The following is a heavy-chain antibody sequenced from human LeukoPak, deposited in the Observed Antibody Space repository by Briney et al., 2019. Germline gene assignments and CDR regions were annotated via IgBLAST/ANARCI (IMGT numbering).Heavy chain of an antibody. CDR2: ISNGGHHT. Sequence: PGGSLRLSCAASGFTFSSYGMSWARQAPGKGLEWVSSISNGGHHTYYADSVRGRFTISRDNSKNTLYLQMDSLRAADTAVYYCAKVISSYSGYDSYWGQGTLVTVSS. CDR3: AKVISSYSGYDSY. J-gene: IGHJ4*02. V-gene: IGHV3-23*01. CDR1: GFTFSSYG. D-gene: IGHD5-12*01.